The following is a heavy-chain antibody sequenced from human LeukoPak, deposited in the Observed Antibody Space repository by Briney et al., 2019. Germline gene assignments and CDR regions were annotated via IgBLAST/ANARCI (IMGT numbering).Heavy chain of an antibody. J-gene: IGHJ3*01. D-gene: IGHD6-6*01. CDR3: ASPGGIVGRRNVYDL. Sequence: GGSLRLSRAASGFTFSTYWMPWVRQAPGKGLVWVSRISSDGSNTIYADSVKGRFTISRDNAKNTVYLQMNSLRAEDTAVYYCASPGGIVGRRNVYDLWGQGTMVTVFS. V-gene: IGHV3-74*01. CDR2: ISSDGSNT. CDR1: GFTFSTYW.